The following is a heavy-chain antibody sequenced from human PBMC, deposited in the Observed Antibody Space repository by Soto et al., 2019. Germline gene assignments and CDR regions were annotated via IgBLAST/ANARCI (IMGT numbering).Heavy chain of an antibody. Sequence: SETLSLTCNVSGGSMSFYYWSWIRQPPGKGLEWVGYIYYRGTTNYNPSLRSRVTILIDMSKNQFSLKITSVTAADTAVYYCARGGGPTTTTLTTYDYWAQGSLVTVSS. CDR1: GGSMSFYY. J-gene: IGHJ4*02. CDR2: IYYRGTT. V-gene: IGHV4-59*01. D-gene: IGHD4-17*01. CDR3: ARGGGPTTTTLTTYDY.